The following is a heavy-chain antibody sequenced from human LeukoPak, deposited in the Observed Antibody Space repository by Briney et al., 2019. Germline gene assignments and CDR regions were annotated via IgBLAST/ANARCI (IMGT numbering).Heavy chain of an antibody. CDR3: AKAYCSSTSCPFGGY. CDR2: ISWDGGST. Sequence: PGGSLRLSCAASGFTFDDYAMHWVRQAPGKGLEWVSLISWDGGSTYYADSVKGRFTISRDNSKNSLYLQMNSLRAEDTALYYCAKAYCSSTSCPFGGYWGQGTLVTVSS. CDR1: GFTFDDYA. V-gene: IGHV3-43D*03. D-gene: IGHD2-2*01. J-gene: IGHJ4*02.